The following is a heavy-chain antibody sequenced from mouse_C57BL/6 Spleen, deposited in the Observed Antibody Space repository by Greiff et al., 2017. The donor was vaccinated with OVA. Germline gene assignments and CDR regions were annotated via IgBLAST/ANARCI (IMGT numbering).Heavy chain of an antibody. J-gene: IGHJ3*01. D-gene: IGHD2-1*01. Sequence: EVQLQQSGAELVRPGASVKLSCTASGFNIKDDYMHWVKQRPEQGLEWIGWIDPENGDTEYASKFQGKATITADTSSNTAYLQLSSLTSEDTAVYYCTTGGNSWFAYWGQGTLVTVSA. CDR3: TTGGNSWFAY. CDR2: IDPENGDT. V-gene: IGHV14-4*01. CDR1: GFNIKDDY.